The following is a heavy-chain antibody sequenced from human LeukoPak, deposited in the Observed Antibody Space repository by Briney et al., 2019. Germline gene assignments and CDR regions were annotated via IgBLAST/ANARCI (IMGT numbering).Heavy chain of an antibody. D-gene: IGHD3-16*01. V-gene: IGHV4-4*02. CDR2: IYHRGNT. Sequence: GSLRLSCAASGFPFISYAMSGVRQAPGKGREWIGEIYHRGNTNYNPSLKRRVTISLDEAQNRFSLNLNSVTAADTAVYYCAGQGGFYLDHWGQGILVTVSS. J-gene: IGHJ5*02. CDR1: GFPFISYAM. CDR3: AGQGGFYLDH.